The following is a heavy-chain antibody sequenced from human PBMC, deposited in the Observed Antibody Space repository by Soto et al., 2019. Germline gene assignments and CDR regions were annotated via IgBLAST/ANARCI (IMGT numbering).Heavy chain of an antibody. V-gene: IGHV1-69*13. CDR3: AREPLSSFAMDV. J-gene: IGHJ6*02. CDR2: IIPTFGRT. D-gene: IGHD3-10*02. Sequence: SVKVSCKASGYTFTNYETIWVRQATGQGLEWMGKIIPTFGRTNYAQKFQGRLTISADDSTSTAYMELTSLESEDTADYYCAREPLSSFAMDVWGQGTTVTVSS. CDR1: GYTFTNYE.